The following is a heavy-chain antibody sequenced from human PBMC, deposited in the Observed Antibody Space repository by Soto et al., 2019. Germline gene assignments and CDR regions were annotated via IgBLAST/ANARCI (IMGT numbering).Heavy chain of an antibody. Sequence: SETLSLTCAVSGASVRSYHWSWIRQAAGKGLEWIGRVQMSGTTNYNPSLKTRVTMSLDTSKNEVSLRMTSVTAADTAMYFCAKGKSTGDIDWFDPWGQGSLVTVSS. D-gene: IGHD3-10*01. J-gene: IGHJ5*02. CDR1: GASVRSYH. V-gene: IGHV4-4*07. CDR3: AKGKSTGDIDWFDP. CDR2: VQMSGTT.